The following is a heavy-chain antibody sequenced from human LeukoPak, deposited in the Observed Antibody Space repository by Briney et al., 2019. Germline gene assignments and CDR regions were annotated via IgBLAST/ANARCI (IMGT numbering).Heavy chain of an antibody. CDR3: ARAPGEGWFDP. V-gene: IGHV3-7*01. CDR2: IKQDGSEK. J-gene: IGHJ5*02. Sequence: PTGGSLRLSCAASGFTFSSYWMSWVRQAPGKGLEWVASIKQDGSEKYYVDSVKGRFTISRDNAKNSLYLQMTSLRAEDTALYYCARAPGEGWFDPWGQGTLVTVSS. CDR1: GFTFSSYW. D-gene: IGHD4-17*01.